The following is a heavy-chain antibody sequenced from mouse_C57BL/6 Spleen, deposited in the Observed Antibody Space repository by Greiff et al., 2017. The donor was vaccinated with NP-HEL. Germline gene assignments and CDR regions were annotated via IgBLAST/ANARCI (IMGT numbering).Heavy chain of an antibody. D-gene: IGHD1-1*01. Sequence: EVQLQQSGPGMVKPSQSLSLTCTVTGYSITSGYDWHWIRHFPGNKLEWMGYISYSGSTNYNPSLKSRISITHDTSKNHFFLKLNSVTTEDTATYYCARGDYYGSSWFAYWGQRTLVTVSA. CDR3: ARGDYYGSSWFAY. CDR1: GYSITSGYD. J-gene: IGHJ3*01. V-gene: IGHV3-1*01. CDR2: ISYSGST.